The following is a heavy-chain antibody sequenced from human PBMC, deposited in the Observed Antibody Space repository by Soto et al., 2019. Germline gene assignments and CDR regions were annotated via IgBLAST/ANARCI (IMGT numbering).Heavy chain of an antibody. CDR3: ATSFGVAAAGPFDY. CDR2: IYYSGST. D-gene: IGHD6-13*01. J-gene: IGHJ4*02. CDR1: GGSISSGGYY. V-gene: IGHV4-31*03. Sequence: QVQLQESGPGLVKPSQTLSLTCTVSGGSISSGGYYWSWIRQHPGKGLEWIGYIYYSGSTYYNPSLTSRVTISIDTSKTQFYLKLSSVTAADTAVYYCATSFGVAAAGPFDYWCQGTLGTVSS.